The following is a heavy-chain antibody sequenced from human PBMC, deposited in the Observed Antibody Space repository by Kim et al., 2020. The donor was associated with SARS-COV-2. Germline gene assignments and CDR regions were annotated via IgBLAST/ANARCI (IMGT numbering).Heavy chain of an antibody. Sequence: YADSVKGRFTISRDNAKNSLYLQMNSLRAEDTAVYYCAREKGGSYPYFDYWGQGTLVTVSS. J-gene: IGHJ4*02. V-gene: IGHV3-48*03. CDR3: AREKGGSYPYFDY. D-gene: IGHD1-26*01.